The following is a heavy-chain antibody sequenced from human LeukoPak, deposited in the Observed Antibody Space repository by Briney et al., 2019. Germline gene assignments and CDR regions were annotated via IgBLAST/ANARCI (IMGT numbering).Heavy chain of an antibody. J-gene: IGHJ4*02. D-gene: IGHD3-22*01. CDR3: ARAPMIVVIFPPRLDF. V-gene: IGHV1-2*02. CDR1: GYTFTGYY. CDR2: INPNTGGT. Sequence: PGASVKVSCKTSGYTFTGYYMHWVRQAPGQGLELMGWINPNTGGTNYAQKFQGRVTMTSDTSISTAYMELSSLKSDDTAMYYCARAPMIVVIFPPRLDFWGQGTLVTVSS.